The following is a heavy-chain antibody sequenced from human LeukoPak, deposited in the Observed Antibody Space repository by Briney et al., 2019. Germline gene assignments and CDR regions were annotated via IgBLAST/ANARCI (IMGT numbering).Heavy chain of an antibody. CDR2: IWYDGSNK. CDR1: GFTFSSYG. V-gene: IGHV3-33*01. J-gene: IGHJ6*02. CDR3: AASVVGPPLNYGMDV. Sequence: PGRSLRLSCAASGFTFSSYGMHWVRQAPGKGLEWVAVIWYDGSNKYYADSVKGRLTISRDNSKNTLYLQMNSLRAEDTAVYYCAASVVGPPLNYGMDVWGQGTTVTVSS. D-gene: IGHD2-2*01.